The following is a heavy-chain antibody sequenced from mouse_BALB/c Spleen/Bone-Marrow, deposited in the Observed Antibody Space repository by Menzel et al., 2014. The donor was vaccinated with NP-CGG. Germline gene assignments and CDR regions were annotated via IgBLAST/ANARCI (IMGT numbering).Heavy chain of an antibody. J-gene: IGHJ4*01. Sequence: VQLQESGAELARPGASVKMSCRASGYTFTTCTMHWVKQRPGQGLEWIGYINPSSGYTYYNQKFKDKATLTAGKSSSAAYLQLGSLTSEDSAVYYCARVYGNYDAMDYWGQGTSVTVSS. CDR3: ARVYGNYDAMDY. D-gene: IGHD2-1*01. CDR1: GYTFTTCT. CDR2: INPSSGYT. V-gene: IGHV1-4*01.